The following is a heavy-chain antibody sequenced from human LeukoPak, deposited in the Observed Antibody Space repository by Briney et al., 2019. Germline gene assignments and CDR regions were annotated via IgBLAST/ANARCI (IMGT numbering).Heavy chain of an antibody. CDR1: GGSISIYY. Sequence: SETLSLTCTVSGGSISIYYRSWIRQPAGKGLEWIGRIYTSGSTSYNPSLKSRVTMSVDTSKNQFSLKLSSVTAADTAVYYCARQYYYDSSGYYYGAINWFDPWGQGTLVTVSS. CDR2: IYTSGST. D-gene: IGHD3-22*01. V-gene: IGHV4-4*07. J-gene: IGHJ5*02. CDR3: ARQYYYDSSGYYYGAINWFDP.